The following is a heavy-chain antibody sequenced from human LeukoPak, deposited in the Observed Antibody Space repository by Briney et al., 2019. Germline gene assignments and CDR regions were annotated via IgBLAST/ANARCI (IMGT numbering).Heavy chain of an antibody. CDR3: AGTETSTQRRAMVRGPMNWFDP. D-gene: IGHD3-10*01. CDR1: GGTFSSYA. Sequence: SVKVSCKASGGTFSSYAISWVRQAPGQGLEWMGRIIPILGIANYAQKFQGGVTITADKSTSTAYMELSSLRSEDTAVYYCAGTETSTQRRAMVRGPMNWFDPWGQGTLVTVSS. V-gene: IGHV1-69*04. CDR2: IIPILGIA. J-gene: IGHJ5*02.